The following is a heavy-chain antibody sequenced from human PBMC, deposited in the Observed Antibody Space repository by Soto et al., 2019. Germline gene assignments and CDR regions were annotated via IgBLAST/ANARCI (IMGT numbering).Heavy chain of an antibody. J-gene: IGHJ4*02. V-gene: IGHV3-30-3*01. CDR2: ISCDGSNK. D-gene: IGHD2-2*02. CDR1: GFTFSSYA. Sequence: QVQLVESGGGVVQPGRSLRLSCAASGFTFSSYAMHWVRQAPGKGLEWVAVISCDGSNKYYADSVKGRFTISRDNSKNTLYLQMNSLRAEDTAVYYCARDTKDIVVVPAAIIQHTPDYWGQGTLVTVSS. CDR3: ARDTKDIVVVPAAIIQHTPDY.